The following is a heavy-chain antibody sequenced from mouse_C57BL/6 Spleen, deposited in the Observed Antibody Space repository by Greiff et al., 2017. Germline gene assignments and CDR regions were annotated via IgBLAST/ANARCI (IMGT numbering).Heavy chain of an antibody. D-gene: IGHD1-1*01. J-gene: IGHJ4*01. CDR1: GYTFTSYW. CDR3: ARPHYYGISSYAMDY. Sequence: VQLQQPGAELVRPGSSVKLSCKASGYTFTSYWMHWVKQRPIQGLEWIGNIDPSDSETHYNQKFKDKATLTVDKSSSTAYMQLSSLTSEDSAVYYCARPHYYGISSYAMDYWGQGTSVTVSS. V-gene: IGHV1-52*01. CDR2: IDPSDSET.